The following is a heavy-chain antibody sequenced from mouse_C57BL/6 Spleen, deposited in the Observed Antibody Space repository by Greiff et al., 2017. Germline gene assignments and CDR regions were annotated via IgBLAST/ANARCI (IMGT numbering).Heavy chain of an antibody. CDR1: GYSITSGYY. CDR2: ISYGGSN. CDR3: ARDPVYGNYFDD. J-gene: IGHJ2*01. D-gene: IGHD2-1*01. Sequence: EVQRVESGPGLVKPSQSLSLSCSVTGYSITSGYYWNWIRQFPGNKQEWMGYISYGGSNNYNPSLKNRISITRTTSKNQFFLKLNSVTTEDTATYYCARDPVYGNYFDDWGQGTTLTVSS. V-gene: IGHV3-6*01.